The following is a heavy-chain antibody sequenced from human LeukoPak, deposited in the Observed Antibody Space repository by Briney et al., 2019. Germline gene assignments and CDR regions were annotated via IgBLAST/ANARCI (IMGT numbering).Heavy chain of an antibody. V-gene: IGHV4-4*02. CDR2: IYHSGST. Sequence: PSETLSLTCAVSGGSISSSNWWSWVRQPPGKGLEWIGEIYHSGSTNYNPYLKSRVTISVDKSKNEFSLKLSSVTAADTAVYYCARACCSSTPHAFDIWGQGTMVTVSS. CDR3: ARACCSSTPHAFDI. D-gene: IGHD2-2*01. CDR1: GGSISSSNW. J-gene: IGHJ3*02.